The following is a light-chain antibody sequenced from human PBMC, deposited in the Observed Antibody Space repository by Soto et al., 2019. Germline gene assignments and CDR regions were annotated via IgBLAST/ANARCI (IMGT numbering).Light chain of an antibody. CDR2: AAS. CDR1: QSLSSSY. Sequence: EIVLTQSPGTLSMSPGERATLSCRASQSLSSSYVVWYQQKLGQAPRLLIFAASRRAPGIPDRFSGSGSATECILTISRLEPEDFAVYYCQQQGIFGQGTKLEI. V-gene: IGKV3-20*01. CDR3: QQQGI. J-gene: IGKJ2*01.